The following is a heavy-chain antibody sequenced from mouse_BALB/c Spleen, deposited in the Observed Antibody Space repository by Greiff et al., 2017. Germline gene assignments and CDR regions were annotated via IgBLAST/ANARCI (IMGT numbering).Heavy chain of an antibody. CDR2: IYPGNSDT. CDR1: GYTFTSYW. CDR3: TRDLHYYGSYWYFDV. V-gene: IGHV1-5*01. D-gene: IGHD1-2*01. J-gene: IGHJ1*01. Sequence: VQLKQSGTVLARPGASVKMSCKASGYTFTSYWMHWVKQRPGQGLEWIGAIYPGNSDTSYNQKFKGKAKLTAVTSTSTAYMELSSLTNEDSAVYYCTRDLHYYGSYWYFDVWGAGTTVTVSS.